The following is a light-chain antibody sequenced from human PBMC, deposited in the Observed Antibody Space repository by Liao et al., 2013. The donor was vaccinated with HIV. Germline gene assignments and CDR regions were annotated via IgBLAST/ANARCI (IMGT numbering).Light chain of an antibody. J-gene: IGLJ3*02. CDR3: QVWDTSSAHQV. CDR2: HDT. V-gene: IGLV3-21*04. Sequence: SYMLTQPPSVSVAPGATATITCGGDNIGGRSVHWYQHKAGQAPHLVISHDTDRPSGIPARFSASNSGNTATLTISRVEAGDEADYYCQVWDTSSAHQVFGGGTKLTVL. CDR1: NIGGRS.